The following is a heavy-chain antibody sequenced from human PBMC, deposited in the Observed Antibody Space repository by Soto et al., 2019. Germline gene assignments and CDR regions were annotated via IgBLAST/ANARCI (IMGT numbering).Heavy chain of an antibody. Sequence: XVSLRLSCAASGFTFSSYAMSWVRQAPGKGLEWVSAISGSGGSTYYADSVKGRFTISRDNSKNTLYLQMNSLRAEDTAVYYCAKDPTNGMDVWGQRTTATVSS. CDR3: AKDPTNGMDV. CDR2: ISGSGGST. CDR1: GFTFSSYA. V-gene: IGHV3-23*01. J-gene: IGHJ6*02.